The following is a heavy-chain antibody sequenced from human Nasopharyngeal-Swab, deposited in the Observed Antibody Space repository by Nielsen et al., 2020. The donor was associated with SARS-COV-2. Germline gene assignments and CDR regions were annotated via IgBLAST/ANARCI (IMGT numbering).Heavy chain of an antibody. CDR1: GFSFSVYT. CDR2: ITCCCSTT. CDR3: ARDWGGSNYHWFDP. D-gene: IGHD1-26*01. V-gene: IGHV3-48*04. J-gene: IGHJ5*02. Sequence: GGSLRLSCAASGFSFSVYTMTWVRQAPGTGLEWVSSITCCCSTTYYADSVKGRFTISRDNARKLLHLQMDSLIVDDTTVYYCARDWGGSNYHWFDPWGQGTLVTVSS.